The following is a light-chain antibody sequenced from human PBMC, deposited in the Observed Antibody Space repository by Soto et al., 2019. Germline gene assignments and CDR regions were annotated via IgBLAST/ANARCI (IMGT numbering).Light chain of an antibody. Sequence: QSALTQPASVSGSPGQSITISCTGTSSDVGGYNSVSWYQHHPGKAPKLMIFDVSDRPSGVSSRFSGSKSGNTASLTISGLQAEDDADYYCSSYTTSSTPHYVFGPGTKLTVL. CDR3: SSYTTSSTPHYV. CDR1: SSDVGGYNS. J-gene: IGLJ1*01. V-gene: IGLV2-14*03. CDR2: DVS.